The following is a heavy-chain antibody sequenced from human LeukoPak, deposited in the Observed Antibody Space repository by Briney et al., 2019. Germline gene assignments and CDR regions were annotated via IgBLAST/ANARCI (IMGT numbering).Heavy chain of an antibody. CDR1: GGSISNNY. Sequence: SETLSLTCTVSGGSISNNYWSWIRQPPGKGLECIGYIYYTGSTNYNPSLKSRVTISVDTSKNQLSLKLSSVTAADSAVYYCARNYDFWSGYLDYWGQGTLVTVSS. J-gene: IGHJ4*02. V-gene: IGHV4-59*01. CDR3: ARNYDFWSGYLDY. CDR2: IYYTGST. D-gene: IGHD3-3*01.